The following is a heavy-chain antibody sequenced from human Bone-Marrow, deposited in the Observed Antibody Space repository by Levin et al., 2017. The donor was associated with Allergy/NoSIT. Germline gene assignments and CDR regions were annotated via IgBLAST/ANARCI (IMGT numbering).Heavy chain of an antibody. D-gene: IGHD5-12*01. V-gene: IGHV3-33*01. CDR1: GFTFRSYG. CDR2: IWYSGSHQ. CDR3: ARDIGYEATWYGLDV. Sequence: GGSLRLSCAASGFTFRSYGMHWVRQAPGKGLEWVAVIWYSGSHQYYADSVKGRFTISRDSSKNTLFLQMNNLTVEDTAVYFCARDIGYEATWYGLDVWGQGTTVTVSS. J-gene: IGHJ6*02.